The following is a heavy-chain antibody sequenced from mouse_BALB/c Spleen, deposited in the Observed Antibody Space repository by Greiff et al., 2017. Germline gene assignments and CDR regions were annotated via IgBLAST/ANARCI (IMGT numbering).Heavy chain of an antibody. Sequence: DVKLVESGGGLVQPGGSLKLSCAASGFTFSSYGMSWVRQTPDKRLELVATINSNGGSTYYPDSVKGRFTISRDNAKNTLYLQMSSLKSEDTAMYYCARGNWDYFDYWGQGTTLTVSS. V-gene: IGHV5-6-3*01. D-gene: IGHD4-1*01. J-gene: IGHJ2*01. CDR3: ARGNWDYFDY. CDR2: INSNGGST. CDR1: GFTFSSYG.